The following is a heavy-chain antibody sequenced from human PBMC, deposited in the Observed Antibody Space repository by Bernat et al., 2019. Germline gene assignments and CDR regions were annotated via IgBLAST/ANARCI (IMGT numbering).Heavy chain of an antibody. CDR2: IYYSGST. J-gene: IGHJ6*02. CDR1: GYSISSGGYY. D-gene: IGHD3-3*01. CDR3: ATTYDFWSGGSYYYYGMDV. Sequence: QVQLQESGPGLVKPSETLSLTCTVSGYSISSGGYYWSWIRQHPGKGLEWIGYIYYSGSTYYNPSLKSRVTISVDTSKNQFSLKLSSVTAADTAVYYCATTYDFWSGGSYYYYGMDVWGQGTTVTVSS. V-gene: IGHV4-31*03.